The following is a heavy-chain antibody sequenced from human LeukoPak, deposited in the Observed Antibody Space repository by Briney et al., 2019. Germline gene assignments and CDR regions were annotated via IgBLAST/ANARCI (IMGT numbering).Heavy chain of an antibody. D-gene: IGHD6-13*01. CDR2: INPNSGGT. CDR1: GYTFTGYY. CDR3: ARDPHPLVGGSWYSAQTTNIDY. V-gene: IGHV1-2*02. Sequence: ASVKVSCKASGYTFTGYYMYWVRQAPGQGLEWMGWINPNSGGTNYDQQFQGRLTQTRDTSISTDHIELSRLRADDTAVYYYARDPHPLVGGSWYSAQTTNIDYLGQGTLVTVSS. J-gene: IGHJ4*02.